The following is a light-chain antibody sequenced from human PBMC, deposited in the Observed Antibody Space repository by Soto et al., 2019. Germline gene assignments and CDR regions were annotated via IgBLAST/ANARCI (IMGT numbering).Light chain of an antibody. V-gene: IGLV2-14*01. CDR1: SSDVGGYKY. CDR2: EVS. Sequence: QSALTQPASVSGSPGQSITISCTGTSSDVGGYKYVSWYHQYPGKAPKLMIYEVSNRPSGVSDRFSGSKSGNTASLTISGLQAEDEGDYYCATWDDSLNAVLFGGGTKLTVL. CDR3: ATWDDSLNAVL. J-gene: IGLJ2*01.